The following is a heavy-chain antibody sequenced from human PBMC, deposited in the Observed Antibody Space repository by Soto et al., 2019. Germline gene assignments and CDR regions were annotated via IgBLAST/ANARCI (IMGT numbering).Heavy chain of an antibody. V-gene: IGHV1-18*01. CDR1: GYTFTSYG. Sequence: ASVKVSCKASGYTFTSYGISWVRQAPGQGLEWMGWISAYNGNTNYAQKLQGRVTMTTDTSTSTAYMELRSLRSDDTAVYYCARHGARDSGYDYYYYYGMDVWGQGTTVTVSS. J-gene: IGHJ6*02. CDR3: ARHGARDSGYDYYYYYGMDV. D-gene: IGHD5-12*01. CDR2: ISAYNGNT.